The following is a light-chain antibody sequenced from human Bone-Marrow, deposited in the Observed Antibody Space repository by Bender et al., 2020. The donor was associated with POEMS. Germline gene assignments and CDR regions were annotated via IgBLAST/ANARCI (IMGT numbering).Light chain of an antibody. J-gene: IGLJ3*02. CDR2: DNT. CDR3: QSFDGSLNAWV. V-gene: IGLV1-40*01. CDR1: RSNIGAAHD. Sequence: QSVLTQPPSVSGAPGQRITISCTGSRSNIGAAHDVHWYQQVPGTAPKVLIYDNTNRPSGVPDRFSGSKSGASASLTITGLQAEDEADYYCQSFDGSLNAWVFGGGTKVTVL.